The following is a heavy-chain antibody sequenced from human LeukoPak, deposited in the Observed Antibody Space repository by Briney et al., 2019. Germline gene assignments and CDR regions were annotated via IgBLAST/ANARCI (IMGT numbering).Heavy chain of an antibody. J-gene: IGHJ4*02. CDR3: AKVRDILTPSDY. CDR1: GFTFSSYS. V-gene: IGHV3-23*01. CDR2: ISGSGGST. Sequence: PGGSLRLSCAASGFTFSSYSMNWVRQAPGKGLEWVSAISGSGGSTYYADSVKGRFTISRDNSKNTLYLQMNSLRAEDTAVYYCAKVRDILTPSDYWGQGTLVTVSS. D-gene: IGHD3-9*01.